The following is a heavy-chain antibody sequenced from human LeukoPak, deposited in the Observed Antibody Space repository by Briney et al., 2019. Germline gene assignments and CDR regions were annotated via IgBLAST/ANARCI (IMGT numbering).Heavy chain of an antibody. D-gene: IGHD6-19*01. V-gene: IGHV4-34*01. CDR1: GGSFSGYY. Sequence: SEALSLTCAVYGGSFSGYYWSWIRQPPGKGLEWIGEINHSGSTNYNPSLKSRVTISVDTSKNQFSLKLSSVTAADTAVYYCARGLQWLVKYYFDYWGQGTLVTVSS. CDR2: INHSGST. J-gene: IGHJ4*02. CDR3: ARGLQWLVKYYFDY.